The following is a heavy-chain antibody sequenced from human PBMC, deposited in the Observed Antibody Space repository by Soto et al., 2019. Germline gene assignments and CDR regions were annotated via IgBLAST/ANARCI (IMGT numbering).Heavy chain of an antibody. CDR3: ARGRTWGARDDDY. V-gene: IGHV1-18*01. CDR1: GYTFTTYG. Sequence: QVQLVQSGGEVKRPGASVSVSCEDSGYTFTTYGISWVRQAPGQGLEWMGWISAYNGHTDYAQKFQGRVTMTTDTSPNTISLDLRGLRSDNTSVYYCARGRTWGARDDDYWGQGTLVTVSS. CDR2: ISAYNGHT. J-gene: IGHJ4*02. D-gene: IGHD3-16*01.